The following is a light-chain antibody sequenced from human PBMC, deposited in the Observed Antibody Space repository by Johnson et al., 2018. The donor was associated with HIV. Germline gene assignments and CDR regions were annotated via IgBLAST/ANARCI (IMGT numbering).Light chain of an antibody. Sequence: QSVLTQPPSVSAAPGQKVTISCSGSSSNIGNNHVSWYQHFSGTAPKLLIYENNKRPSGIPDRFSGSKSGTSATLGITGLPPGDEADYYCGTWDNSLGVFFVFGTGTEVTVL. CDR2: ENN. J-gene: IGLJ1*01. CDR3: GTWDNSLGVFFV. V-gene: IGLV1-51*02. CDR1: SSNIGNNH.